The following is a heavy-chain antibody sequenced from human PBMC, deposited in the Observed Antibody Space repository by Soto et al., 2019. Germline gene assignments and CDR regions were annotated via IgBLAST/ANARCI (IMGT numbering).Heavy chain of an antibody. Sequence: PSVNLSCKAAGFASTSSAMQWGRQARGQRLEWIGWIVVGSGNTNYAQKFQERVTITRDMSTSTAYMELSSLRSEDTAVYYCAALPHYGDYVSEAFDIWGQGTMVTVSS. CDR1: GFASTSSA. CDR3: AALPHYGDYVSEAFDI. V-gene: IGHV1-58*02. D-gene: IGHD4-17*01. J-gene: IGHJ3*02. CDR2: IVVGSGNT.